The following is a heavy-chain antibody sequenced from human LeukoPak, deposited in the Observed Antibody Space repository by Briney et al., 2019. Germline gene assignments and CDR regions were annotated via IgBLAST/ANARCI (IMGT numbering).Heavy chain of an antibody. V-gene: IGHV6-1*01. CDR3: AREPLLGIVVLGDNWFDP. Sequence: SQTLSLTCAISGDSVFSNSAAWNWIRQSPSRGLEWLGRTYYRSKWYNDYAVSVKSRITINPDTSKNQFSLQLNSVTPEDTAVYYCAREPLLGIVVLGDNWFDPWGQGTLVTVSS. J-gene: IGHJ5*02. CDR1: GDSVFSNSAA. D-gene: IGHD7-27*01. CDR2: TYYRSKWYN.